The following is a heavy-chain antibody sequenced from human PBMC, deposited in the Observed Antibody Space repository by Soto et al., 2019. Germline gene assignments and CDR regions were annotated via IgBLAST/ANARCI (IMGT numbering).Heavy chain of an antibody. D-gene: IGHD5-12*01. J-gene: IGHJ6*03. CDR2: INPNGGGT. V-gene: IGHV1-2*02. CDR1: GDSFNDYY. CDR3: ARESGGATATLDYYYFYMDV. Sequence: VQLVQSGAEVEKPGASVKVSCKTSGDSFNDYYIHWVRQAPGQGLEWMGWINPNGGGTEYAQRFQGRVTVTRDTSIRTVYMELSSLRSDDTAVYYCARESGGATATLDYYYFYMDVWGKGTTVTVSS.